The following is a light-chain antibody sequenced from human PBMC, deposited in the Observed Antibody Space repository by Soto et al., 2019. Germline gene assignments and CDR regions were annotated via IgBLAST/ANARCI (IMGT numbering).Light chain of an antibody. V-gene: IGKV1-12*01. CDR3: QQSDSFPLT. CDR2: SAS. CDR1: QDIISW. Sequence: DIQMTQSPSSVSASVGDRVTITCRATQDIISWLSWYQQKPGTAPKLLIYSASSLQGGVPSRFSGSGSGTEFTLTLSGLQPEDFATYYCQQSDSFPLTFGGGTKVE. J-gene: IGKJ4*01.